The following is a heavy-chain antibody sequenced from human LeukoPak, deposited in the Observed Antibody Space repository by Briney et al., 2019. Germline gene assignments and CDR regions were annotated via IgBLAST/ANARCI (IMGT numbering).Heavy chain of an antibody. V-gene: IGHV4-39*01. CDR1: GGSISSNSYY. CDR2: IYYSGST. J-gene: IGHJ4*02. Sequence: SETLSLTCAVSGGSISSNSYYWGWIRQPPGKGLEWIGSIYYSGSTYYNPSLKSRVTISVDTSKNQFSLKLSSVTAADTAVYYCARAELGGLIIDYWGQGTLVTVSS. CDR3: ARAELGGLIIDY. D-gene: IGHD1-26*01.